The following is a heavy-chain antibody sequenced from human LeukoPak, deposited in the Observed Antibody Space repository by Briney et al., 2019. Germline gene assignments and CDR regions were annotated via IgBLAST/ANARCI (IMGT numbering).Heavy chain of an antibody. V-gene: IGHV3-30*01. J-gene: IGHJ6*03. Sequence: PGGSLRLSCAASGFTFSSHWMHWVRQAPGKGLEWVAVISYDGSNKYYADSVKGRFTISRDNSKNTLYLQMNSLRAEDTAVYYCARDSSSYYYYYYMDVWGKGTTVTVSS. CDR1: GFTFSSHW. CDR3: ARDSSSYYYYYYMDV. CDR2: ISYDGSNK.